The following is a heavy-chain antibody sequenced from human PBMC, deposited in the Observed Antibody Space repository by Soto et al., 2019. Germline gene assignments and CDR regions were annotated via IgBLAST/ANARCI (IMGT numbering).Heavy chain of an antibody. CDR1: GFTFSNHW. J-gene: IGHJ5*01. V-gene: IGHV3-7*03. CDR3: ARARGVES. Sequence: PGGSLRLSCAGSGFTFSNHWMNWVRQAPGKGLEWVANIKADGSEKYYVDSVKGRFTISRDNAKNSLYLQMNSLRAEDTAVYYCARARGVESWGQGTLVTVSS. CDR2: IKADGSEK. D-gene: IGHD3-16*01.